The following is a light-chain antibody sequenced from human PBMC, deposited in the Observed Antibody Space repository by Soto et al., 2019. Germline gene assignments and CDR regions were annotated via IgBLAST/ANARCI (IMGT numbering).Light chain of an antibody. CDR1: QSVGSNY. V-gene: IGKV3D-20*02. CDR2: DAS. J-gene: IGKJ5*01. CDR3: QQRSNWPIT. Sequence: EIVLTQFPGTLSLSPGERATLSCRASQSVGSNYLAWYQQKPGLAPRLLIYDASIRATGIPDRFSGSGSGTDFTLTISRLEPEDFAVYYCQQRSNWPITFGQGTRLEIK.